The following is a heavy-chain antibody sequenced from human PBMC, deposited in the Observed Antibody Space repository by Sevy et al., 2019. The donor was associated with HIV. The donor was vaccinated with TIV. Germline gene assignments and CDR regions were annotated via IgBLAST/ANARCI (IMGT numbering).Heavy chain of an antibody. J-gene: IGHJ6*02. CDR3: AAGRDTAMVASAAYYYGMDV. D-gene: IGHD5-18*01. CDR1: GFTFTNSA. V-gene: IGHV1-58*01. CDR2: IVVGSGNT. Sequence: ASVKVSCKASGFTFTNSAVQWVRQARGQRLEWIGWIVVGSGNTNYAQKFQERVTITRDMSTSTAYMELSSLGSEDTAVYYCAAGRDTAMVASAAYYYGMDVWGQGTTVTVSS.